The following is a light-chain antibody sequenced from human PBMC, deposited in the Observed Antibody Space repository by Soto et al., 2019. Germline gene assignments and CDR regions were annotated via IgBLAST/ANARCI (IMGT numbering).Light chain of an antibody. CDR2: LGS. Sequence: DVVMTQSPLSLPVTPGEPASISCRSSRSLLSSNGYSYLNWYLQKPGQSPQLLIYLGSNRASGVPDRFSGSGSGTDFTLKISRVEAEDVGVYYCAQGLQTPLTFGGGTKVDIK. J-gene: IGKJ4*01. CDR3: AQGLQTPLT. CDR1: RSLLSSNGYSY. V-gene: IGKV2-28*01.